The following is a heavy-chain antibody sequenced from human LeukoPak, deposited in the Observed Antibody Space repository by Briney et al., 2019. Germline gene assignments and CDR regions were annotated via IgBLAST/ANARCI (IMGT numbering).Heavy chain of an antibody. Sequence: ASVKVSCKASGYSFTSYGISWVRQAPGQGLEWMGWISAYNGNTNYAQKLQGRVTMTTDTSTSTAYMELRSLRSDDTAVYYCARPEVGANYDAFDIWGQGTMVTVSS. CDR3: ARPEVGANYDAFDI. CDR1: GYSFTSYG. D-gene: IGHD1-26*01. CDR2: ISAYNGNT. J-gene: IGHJ3*02. V-gene: IGHV1-18*01.